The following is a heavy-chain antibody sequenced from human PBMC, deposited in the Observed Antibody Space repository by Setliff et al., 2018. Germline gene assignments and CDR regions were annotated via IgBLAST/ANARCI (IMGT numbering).Heavy chain of an antibody. J-gene: IGHJ3*01. CDR2: IYHSGSA. CDR1: GDSISSGDYF. D-gene: IGHD1-26*01. CDR3: AREVGTSTSSDAFDV. Sequence: KSSETLSLTCTVSGDSISSGDYFWSWIRQPPGKGLEWIAYIYHSGSAYYNPSLKSRVTMSVDTSKNQFSLHLTSVTAADTAVYYCAREVGTSTSSDAFDVWG. V-gene: IGHV4-30-4*08.